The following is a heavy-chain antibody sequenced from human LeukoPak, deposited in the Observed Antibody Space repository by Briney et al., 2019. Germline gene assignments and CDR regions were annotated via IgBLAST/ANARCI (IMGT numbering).Heavy chain of an antibody. Sequence: GGSLRLSCAASGFTFDDYGMSWVRQAPGKGLEWVSGINWNGGSTGYADSVKGRFTISRDNAKNSLYLQMNSLRAEDTALYYCARGQQLVQGYYYYMDVWGKGTTVTVSS. J-gene: IGHJ6*03. CDR3: ARGQQLVQGYYYYMDV. D-gene: IGHD6-13*01. V-gene: IGHV3-20*04. CDR2: INWNGGST. CDR1: GFTFDDYG.